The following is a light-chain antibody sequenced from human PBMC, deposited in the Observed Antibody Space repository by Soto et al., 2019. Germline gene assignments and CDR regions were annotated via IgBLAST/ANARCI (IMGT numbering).Light chain of an antibody. CDR1: SRDIGAYDS. Sequence: QSALTQPASVSGSPGQSITISCTGSSRDIGAYDSVSGYQQHPGKAPRLVIYEVSDRPSGVSNRFSGSKSGNPASLTISGLQDEDEADYSCCSYTGLSTPSYVFGTGTKVTVL. J-gene: IGLJ1*01. V-gene: IGLV2-14*01. CDR2: EVS. CDR3: CSYTGLSTPSYV.